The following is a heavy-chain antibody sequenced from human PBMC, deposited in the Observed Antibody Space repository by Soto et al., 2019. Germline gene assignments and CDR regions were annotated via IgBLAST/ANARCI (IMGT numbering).Heavy chain of an antibody. J-gene: IGHJ4*02. CDR3: AKTPFSLTLGTGLHYFDS. CDR1: GAYIRSTY. CDR2: IYYSGTT. Sequence: QVHLQESGPGLVKPSETLSLTCTVSGAYIRSTYWSWIRQSPGKGLEWIGYIYYSGTTNYNPSLKKRVTISVDTSKIQLSLILTSVSAADTAVYFCAKTPFSLTLGTGLHYFDSWCQGTLVTVSS. V-gene: IGHV4-59*01. D-gene: IGHD7-27*01.